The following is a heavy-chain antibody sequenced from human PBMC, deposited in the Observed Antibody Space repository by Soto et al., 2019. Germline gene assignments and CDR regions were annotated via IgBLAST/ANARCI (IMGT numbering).Heavy chain of an antibody. CDR3: ARGTPRYYYDSSGYSLNDAFDI. J-gene: IGHJ3*02. CDR1: GFTFSSCG. D-gene: IGHD3-22*01. Sequence: GGSLRLSCAASGFTFSSCGMHWVRQAPGKGLEWVAVIWYDGSNKYYADSVKGRFTISRDNSKNTLYLQMNSLRAEDTAVYYCARGTPRYYYDSSGYSLNDAFDIWGQGTMVTVSS. V-gene: IGHV3-33*01. CDR2: IWYDGSNK.